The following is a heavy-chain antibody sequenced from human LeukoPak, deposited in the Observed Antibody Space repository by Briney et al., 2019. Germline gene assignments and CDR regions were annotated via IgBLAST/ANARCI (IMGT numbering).Heavy chain of an antibody. D-gene: IGHD3-22*01. CDR3: ASQPYDSSGYPYGY. CDR1: GGSISSGSYY. V-gene: IGHV4-61*02. J-gene: IGHJ4*02. Sequence: KSSQTLSLTCTVSGGSISSGSYYWSWIRQPAGKGLEWIGRIYTSGSTNYNPSLKSRVTISVDTSKNQFSLKLSSVTAADTAVYYCASQPYDSSGYPYGYWGQGTLVTVSS. CDR2: IYTSGST.